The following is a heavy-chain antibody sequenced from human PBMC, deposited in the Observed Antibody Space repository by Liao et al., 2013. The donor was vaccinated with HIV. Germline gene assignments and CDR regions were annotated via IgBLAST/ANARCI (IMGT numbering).Heavy chain of an antibody. V-gene: IGHV4-61*02. D-gene: IGHD3-10*01. CDR2: MYTSGNT. J-gene: IGHJ4*02. CDR1: GGSISNGYYY. CDR3: ARGGVFIDY. Sequence: QVQLQESGPGLVRPSQTLSLTCTVSGGSISNGYYYWTWIRQPAGKGLEWLGRMYTSGNTKYNPSLRSRITISMDTSKNQFSLILTSVTAADTALYYCARGGVFIDYWGQGTLVTVSS.